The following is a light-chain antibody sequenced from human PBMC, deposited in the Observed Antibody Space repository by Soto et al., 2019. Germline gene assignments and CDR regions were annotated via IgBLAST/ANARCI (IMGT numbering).Light chain of an antibody. Sequence: EIVLTQSPATLSLSPGDRANLSCRASQRISSSLAWYQQKPGQAPKLLVYDATNRASGIPARFSGSGSGTDFTLTISSLEPEDFAIYYCQQRSSWPTFGQGTKVDIK. CDR2: DAT. CDR1: QRISSS. J-gene: IGKJ1*01. V-gene: IGKV3-11*01. CDR3: QQRSSWPT.